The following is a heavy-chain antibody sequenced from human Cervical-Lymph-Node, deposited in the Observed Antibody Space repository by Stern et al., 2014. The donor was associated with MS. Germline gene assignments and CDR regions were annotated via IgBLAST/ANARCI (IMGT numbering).Heavy chain of an antibody. CDR3: ARDQRGITIFGVVTDYYYLGMDV. CDR2: INPNTGGT. V-gene: IGHV1-2*02. J-gene: IGHJ6*02. D-gene: IGHD3-3*01. CDR1: GYIFTGYY. Sequence: QVQLVQSGAEVKKPGASVKVSCKTSGYIFTGYYIHWVRQAPGQGLEWNAWINPNTGGTKYAQKFQGRVTMSRDTSISTAYVELSSLTSDDTAVYYCARDQRGITIFGVVTDYYYLGMDVWGQGTTVTVSS.